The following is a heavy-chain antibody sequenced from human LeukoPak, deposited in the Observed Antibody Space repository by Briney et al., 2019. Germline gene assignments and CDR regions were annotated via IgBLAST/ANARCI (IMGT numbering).Heavy chain of an antibody. CDR2: IYYSGTT. D-gene: IGHD6-13*01. J-gene: IGHJ5*02. V-gene: IGHV4-39*01. CDR1: GDSVSRSSYY. Sequence: SETLSLTCTVSGDSVSRSSYYWGWIRQPPGKGLEWIGSIYYSGTTSYNLSLKSRVTISVDTSKNQFSLMLTSVTASDTAVYFCGGAATGTVGWFDPWGQGTLVTVSS. CDR3: GGAATGTVGWFDP.